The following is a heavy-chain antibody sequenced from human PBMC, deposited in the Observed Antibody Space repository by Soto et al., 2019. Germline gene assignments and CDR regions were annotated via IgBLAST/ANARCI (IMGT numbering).Heavy chain of an antibody. J-gene: IGHJ5*02. CDR2: IYYRRST. V-gene: IGHV4-59*01. CDR1: GGAISSYY. CDR3: ARATQLLYWCDP. Sequence: PSETLSLTGFVAGGAISSYYWCWIRQAPGKRHEWIGYIYYRRSTYCNPALQRRVTISVDASKNQFSLKLCPVTASATAAYYCARATQLLYWCDPW. D-gene: IGHD1-1*01.